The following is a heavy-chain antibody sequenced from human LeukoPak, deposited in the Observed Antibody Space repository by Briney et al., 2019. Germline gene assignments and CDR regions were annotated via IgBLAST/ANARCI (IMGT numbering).Heavy chain of an antibody. V-gene: IGHV1-2*02. J-gene: IGHJ4*02. D-gene: IGHD5/OR15-5a*01. CDR2: INPNSGGT. Sequence: ASVKVSCKASGYTFTSYGISWVRQAPGQGLEWMGWINPNSGGTNYAQKFQGRVTMTRDTSISTAYMELSRLRSDDTAVYYCARVGSVADYWGQGTLVTVSS. CDR3: ARVGSVADY. CDR1: GYTFTSYG.